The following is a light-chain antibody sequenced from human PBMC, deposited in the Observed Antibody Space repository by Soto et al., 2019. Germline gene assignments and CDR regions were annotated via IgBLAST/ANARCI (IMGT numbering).Light chain of an antibody. Sequence: DIQMTQSASTLSASVGDRVTITCRASQSISTWLAWYQQKPGKAPKLLIYKASSLEGGVPSRFSGSGSGTDFNITISSLQPDDFATYYCQQYNNYPLTFGGGTTVDIK. CDR2: KAS. CDR1: QSISTW. J-gene: IGKJ4*01. V-gene: IGKV1-5*03. CDR3: QQYNNYPLT.